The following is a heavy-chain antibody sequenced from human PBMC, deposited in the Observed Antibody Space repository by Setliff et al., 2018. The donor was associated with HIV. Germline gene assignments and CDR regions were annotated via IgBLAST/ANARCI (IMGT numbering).Heavy chain of an antibody. V-gene: IGHV4-4*07. CDR3: ASHSGGWSYYLDY. CDR2: IYDTGST. D-gene: IGHD6-19*01. CDR1: GGSIGGFY. Sequence: SETLSLTCTVSGGSIGGFYWNWIRQSAGKGLQWIGRIYDTGSTKYNPSLKSRLTMSLDTSKNQFSLKVNSVTATDTAVYYCASHSGGWSYYLDYWGQGTLVTVS. J-gene: IGHJ4*02.